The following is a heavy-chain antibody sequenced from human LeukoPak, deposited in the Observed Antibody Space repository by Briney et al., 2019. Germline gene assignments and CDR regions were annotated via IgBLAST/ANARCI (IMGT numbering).Heavy chain of an antibody. V-gene: IGHV5-51*01. D-gene: IGHD2-2*01. CDR2: IYPGDSDT. Sequence: GESLKISCKASGYSFTSYWIGWVRQMPGKGLEWMGIIYPGDSDTRYSPSFQGQVTISADKSIGTAYLQWSGLKASDTAMYYCARASYCSSSTCYGAVVDYWGQGTLVTVSS. J-gene: IGHJ4*02. CDR3: ARASYCSSSTCYGAVVDY. CDR1: GYSFTSYW.